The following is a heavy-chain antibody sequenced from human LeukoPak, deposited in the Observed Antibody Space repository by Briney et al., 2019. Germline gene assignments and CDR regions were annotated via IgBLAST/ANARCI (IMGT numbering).Heavy chain of an antibody. CDR2: ISGSGLST. CDR1: GFTFSSYA. CDR3: AKLPGDYGPY. J-gene: IGHJ4*02. D-gene: IGHD4-17*01. Sequence: GGSLRLSCAASGFTFSSYAMNWVRQAPGKGLEWVSYISGSGLSTYYADSVKGRFTISGDNSKNTLYLQMNSLRAEDTAVYYCAKLPGDYGPYWGQGTLVTVSS. V-gene: IGHV3-23*01.